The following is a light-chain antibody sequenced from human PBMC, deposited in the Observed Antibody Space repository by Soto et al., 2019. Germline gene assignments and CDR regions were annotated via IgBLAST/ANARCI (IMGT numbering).Light chain of an antibody. V-gene: IGKV3-20*01. J-gene: IGKJ3*01. CDR3: QQYNYSVFS. CDR2: GTF. CDR1: QTVVAGY. Sequence: EVVLTQSPGTLSLSPGETAILSCRASQTVVAGYVAWYQQKPGQAPRLLMHGTFNRATGTPDRFSGSGSGTEFTLTIIRLEPEDFAVYYCQQYNYSVFSFGPGTRV.